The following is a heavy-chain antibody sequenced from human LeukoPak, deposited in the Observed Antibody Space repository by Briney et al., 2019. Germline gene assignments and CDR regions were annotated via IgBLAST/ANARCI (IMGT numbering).Heavy chain of an antibody. V-gene: IGHV1-8*01. J-gene: IGHJ4*02. CDR2: MNPNSGNK. CDR3: ARVLYGGRKTMVRGVSLLGY. D-gene: IGHD3-10*01. CDR1: GYTFTSYD. Sequence: ASVTVSCKASGYTFTSYDIHWVRQAAGKGLEWMGGMNPNSGNKYYAHKFQGRVTMTRNTSISTAYMELSSLRAEDTAVYYCARVLYGGRKTMVRGVSLLGYWGQGTLVTVSS.